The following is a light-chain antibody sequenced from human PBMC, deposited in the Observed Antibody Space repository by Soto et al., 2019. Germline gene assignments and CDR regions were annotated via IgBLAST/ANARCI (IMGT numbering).Light chain of an antibody. CDR3: QQRSNWPPIT. J-gene: IGKJ5*01. V-gene: IGKV3-11*01. CDR1: QSVSSY. CDR2: DAS. Sequence: EIMLTQSPATLSLSPGERATLSCRASQSVSSYLAWYQQKPAQAPRLLIYDASNRATGIPARFSGSGSGTDFTLTISSLEPEDFAVYYCQQRSNWPPITFGQGTRLEIK.